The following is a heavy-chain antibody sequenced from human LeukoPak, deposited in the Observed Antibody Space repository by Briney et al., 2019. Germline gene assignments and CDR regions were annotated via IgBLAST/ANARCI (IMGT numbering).Heavy chain of an antibody. CDR3: AKDAVLTYYYDSSGYSYFGY. Sequence: GGSLRLSCAASGFTFSSYAMSWVRQAPGKGLEWVSAISGSGGSTYYADSVKGRFTISRDNSKNTLYLQMNSLRAEDTAVYYCAKDAVLTYYYDSSGYSYFGYWGQGTLVTVSS. CDR1: GFTFSSYA. D-gene: IGHD3-22*01. J-gene: IGHJ4*02. V-gene: IGHV3-23*01. CDR2: ISGSGGST.